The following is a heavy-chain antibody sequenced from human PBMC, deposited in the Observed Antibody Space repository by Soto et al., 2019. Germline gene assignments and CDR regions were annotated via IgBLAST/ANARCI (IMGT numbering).Heavy chain of an antibody. CDR1: GFSLSTSGVG. CDR3: AHRGEHCISTSCYTNWFDP. J-gene: IGHJ5*02. V-gene: IGHV2-5*02. Sequence: FGPTLVKPTQTLTLTCTFSGFSLSTSGVGVGWIRQPPGKALEWLALIYWDDDKRYSPSLKSRLTITKDTSKNQVDLTMTNMDPVDTATYYCAHRGEHCISTSCYTNWFDPWGQGTLVTVSS. CDR2: IYWDDDK. D-gene: IGHD2-2*02.